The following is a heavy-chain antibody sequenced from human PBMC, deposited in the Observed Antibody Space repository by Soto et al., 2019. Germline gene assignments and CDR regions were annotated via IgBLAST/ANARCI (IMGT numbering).Heavy chain of an antibody. D-gene: IGHD3-22*01. CDR3: ARTLNSSGYYFAY. CDR1: GFTFSNYN. J-gene: IGHJ4*02. V-gene: IGHV3-21*02. CDR2: ISSSSSYI. Sequence: VQLLESGGGLVQPGGSLRLSCAASGFTFSNYNMNWVRQAPGKGLEWVSSISSSSSYIYYGDSVKGRFTISRDNAKNSLYLQMNSLRAEDTAVYYCARTLNSSGYYFAYWGQGTLVTVSS.